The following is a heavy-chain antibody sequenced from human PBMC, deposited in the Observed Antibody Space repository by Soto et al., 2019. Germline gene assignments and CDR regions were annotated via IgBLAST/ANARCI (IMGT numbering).Heavy chain of an antibody. V-gene: IGHV3-15*07. CDR3: TTDCVTTGAGGTLYYYYYGMDV. CDR1: GFTFSNAW. D-gene: IGHD4-4*01. J-gene: IGHJ6*02. Sequence: GGSLRLSCAASGFTFSNAWMNWVRQAPGKGLEWVGRIKSKTDGGTTDYAAPVKGRFTISRDDSKNTLYLQMNSLKTEDTAVYYCTTDCVTTGAGGTLYYYYYGMDVWGQGTTVTVSS. CDR2: IKSKTDGGTT.